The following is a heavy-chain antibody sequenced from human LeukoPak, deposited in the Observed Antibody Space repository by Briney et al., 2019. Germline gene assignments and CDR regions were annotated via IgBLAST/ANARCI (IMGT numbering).Heavy chain of an antibody. CDR3: ARGVLGISSSWYDY. CDR2: INPNSGGT. V-gene: IGHV1-2*02. J-gene: IGHJ4*02. Sequence: GASVKVSCKASGYTFTSYYMHWVRQAPGQGLEWMGWINPNSGGTNYAQKFQGRVTMTRDTSISTAYMELSRLRSDDTAVYYCARGVLGISSSWYDYWGQGTLVTVSS. CDR1: GYTFTSYY. D-gene: IGHD6-13*01.